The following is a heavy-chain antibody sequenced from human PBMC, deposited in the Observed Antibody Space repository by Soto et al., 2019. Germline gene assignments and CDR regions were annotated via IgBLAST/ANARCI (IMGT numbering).Heavy chain of an antibody. J-gene: IGHJ4*02. D-gene: IGHD5-18*01. CDR1: GGSISSYY. V-gene: IGHV4-59*01. CDR3: ARWKVVGYGLDY. Sequence: SETLSLTCTVSGGSISSYYWSWIRQPPGKGLEWIGYIYYSGSTNYNPSLKSRVTISVDTSKNQFSLKLSSVTAADTAVYYCARWKVVGYGLDYWGQGTLVTVSS. CDR2: IYYSGST.